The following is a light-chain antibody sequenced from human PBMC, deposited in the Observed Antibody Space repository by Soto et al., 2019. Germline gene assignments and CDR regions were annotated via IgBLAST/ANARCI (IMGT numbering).Light chain of an antibody. J-gene: IGKJ4*01. V-gene: IGKV3-15*01. Sequence: DIVLTQSPATLSVSPGERATLSCRASQSVSTILAWYQHKLGQAPRLLIYGASTRVTGIPARFSGSGSGTVFTLTISYLKSDDFGIYYCQQYDNGRLPVTFGGGTKVESK. CDR1: QSVSTI. CDR3: QQYDNGRLPVT. CDR2: GAS.